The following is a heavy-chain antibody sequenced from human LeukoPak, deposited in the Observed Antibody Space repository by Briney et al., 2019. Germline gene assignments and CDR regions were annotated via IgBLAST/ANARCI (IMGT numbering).Heavy chain of an antibody. V-gene: IGHV3-48*03. CDR3: ASALGYCSSTSCDDY. Sequence: PGGSLRLSCAASGFTFSSYEMNWVRQAPGKGLEWVSYISSSGSTIYYADSVKGRFTISRDNAKNSLYLQMNSLRAEDTAVYYCASALGYCSSTSCDDYWGQGTLVTVSS. J-gene: IGHJ4*02. CDR2: ISSSGSTI. CDR1: GFTFSSYE. D-gene: IGHD2-2*01.